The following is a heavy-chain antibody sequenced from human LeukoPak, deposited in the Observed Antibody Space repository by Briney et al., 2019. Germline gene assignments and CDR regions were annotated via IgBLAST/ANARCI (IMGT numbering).Heavy chain of an antibody. V-gene: IGHV4-4*07. CDR1: GGSISSYY. Sequence: KPSETLSLTCTVSGGSISSYYWSWIRQPAGKGLEWIGRIYTSGSTNYNPSLKSRVTMSVDTSKNQFSLKLSSVTAADTAVYYCASSIVVRGVMYGMDVWGQGTTVTVSS. J-gene: IGHJ6*02. D-gene: IGHD3-10*01. CDR2: IYTSGST. CDR3: ASSIVVRGVMYGMDV.